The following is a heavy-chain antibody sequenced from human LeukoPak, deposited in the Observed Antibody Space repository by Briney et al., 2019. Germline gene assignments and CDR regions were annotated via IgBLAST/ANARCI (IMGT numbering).Heavy chain of an antibody. CDR1: GFTVSSNY. J-gene: IGHJ6*02. CDR2: IYSGGST. V-gene: IGHV3-66*01. D-gene: IGHD3-22*01. CDR3: ARALVGYYYDSSGYPYCYGMDV. Sequence: GGSLRLSCAASGFTVSSNYMSWVRQAPGKGLEWVSVIYSGGSTYYADSVKGRFTISRDNSKNTLYLQMNSLRAEDTAVYYCARALVGYYYDSSGYPYCYGMDVWGQGTTVTVSS.